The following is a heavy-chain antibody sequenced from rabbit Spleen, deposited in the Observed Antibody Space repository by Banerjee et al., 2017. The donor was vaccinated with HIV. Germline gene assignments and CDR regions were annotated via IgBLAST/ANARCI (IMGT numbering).Heavy chain of an antibody. D-gene: IGHD3-1*01. V-gene: IGHV1S47*01. CDR1: EFDFSNYG. Sequence: QEQLVESGGGLVQPGGSLKLSCKASEFDFSNYGVSWVRQAPGKGLEWIGYIEPIFGNTYYANWVNGRFPISSHNAQNTLYLQLNSLTTADTATYFCVRDTWHFKLWGPGTLVTVS. CDR3: VRDTWHFKL. J-gene: IGHJ4*01. CDR2: IEPIFGNT.